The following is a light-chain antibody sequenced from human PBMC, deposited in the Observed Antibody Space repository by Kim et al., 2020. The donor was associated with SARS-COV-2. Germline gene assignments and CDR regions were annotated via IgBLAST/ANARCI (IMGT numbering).Light chain of an antibody. J-gene: IGLJ2*01. V-gene: IGLV2-11*03. CDR1: SSDVGSYNY. Sequence: GQSVTISCTGTSSDVGSYNYVSGYQQHPGKAPKVMIYDVSKRPSGVPDRFSGSKSGNTASLTISGLQADDEADYYCCSYAGTFTSLFGGGTQLTVL. CDR3: CSYAGTFTSL. CDR2: DVS.